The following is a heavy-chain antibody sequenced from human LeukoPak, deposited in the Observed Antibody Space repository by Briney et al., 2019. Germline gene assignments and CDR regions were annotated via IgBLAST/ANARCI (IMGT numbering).Heavy chain of an antibody. V-gene: IGHV4-61*02. CDR3: ARGRELKGHSFDY. J-gene: IGHJ4*02. Sequence: KPSQTLSLTCTVSGGSISSGSYYWSWIRQPAGKGLEWIGRIYTSGSTNYNPSLKSRVTISVDTSKNQFSLKLSSVTAADTAVYYCARGRELKGHSFDYWGQGTLVTVSS. CDR1: GGSISSGSYY. CDR2: IYTSGST. D-gene: IGHD1-26*01.